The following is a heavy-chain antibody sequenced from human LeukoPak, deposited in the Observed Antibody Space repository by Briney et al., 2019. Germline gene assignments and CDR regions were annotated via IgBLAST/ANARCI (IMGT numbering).Heavy chain of an antibody. V-gene: IGHV3-9*01. J-gene: IGHJ4*02. Sequence: GGSLRLSCAASGFTFDDYAMHWVRQAPGKGLEWVSGISWNSGSIGYADSVKGRFTISRDNAKNSLYLQMNSLRAEDTALYYCAKDEGGTTVTTYPDYWGQGTLVTVSS. CDR1: GFTFDDYA. D-gene: IGHD4-17*01. CDR3: AKDEGGTTVTTYPDY. CDR2: ISWNSGSI.